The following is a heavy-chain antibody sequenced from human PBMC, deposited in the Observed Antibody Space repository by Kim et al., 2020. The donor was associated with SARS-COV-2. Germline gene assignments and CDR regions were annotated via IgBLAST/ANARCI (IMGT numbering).Heavy chain of an antibody. D-gene: IGHD2-15*01. CDR2: INHSGST. J-gene: IGHJ6*03. CDR1: GGSFSGYY. Sequence: SETLSLTCAVYGGSFSGYYWSWILQPPGKGLEWIGEINHSGSTNYNPSLKSRVTISVDTSKNQFSLKLSSVTAADTAVYYCARGKQDIVVVVAVYYYYYYMDVWGKGTTVTVSS. V-gene: IGHV4-34*01. CDR3: ARGKQDIVVVVAVYYYYYYMDV.